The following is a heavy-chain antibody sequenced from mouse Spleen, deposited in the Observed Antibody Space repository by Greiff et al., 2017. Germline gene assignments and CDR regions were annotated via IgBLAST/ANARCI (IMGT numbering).Heavy chain of an antibody. Sequence: VQLKESGGGLVQPGGSRKLSCAASGFTFSSFGMHWVRQAPEKGLEWVAYISSGSSTIYYADTVKGRFTISRDNPKNTLFLQMTSLRSEDTAMYYCARDGSSYETWFAYWGQGTLVTVSA. V-gene: IGHV5-17*02. CDR2: ISSGSSTI. CDR3: ARDGSSYETWFAY. D-gene: IGHD1-1*01. J-gene: IGHJ3*01. CDR1: GFTFSSFG.